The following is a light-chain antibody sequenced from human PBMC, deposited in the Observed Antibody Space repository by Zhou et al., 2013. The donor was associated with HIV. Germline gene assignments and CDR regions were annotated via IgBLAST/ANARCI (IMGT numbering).Light chain of an antibody. J-gene: IGKJ2*01. Sequence: DIQMTQSLFTLSASVGDRVTVTCRASQSISSWLAWYQQKPGKAPKLLIYAASSLQSGVPSRFSGGGSPTEFTLTISSLQPEDFATYYCLQVHSHPHTFGQGTTLEIK. V-gene: IGKV1-5*01. CDR3: LQVHSHPHT. CDR1: QSISSW. CDR2: AAS.